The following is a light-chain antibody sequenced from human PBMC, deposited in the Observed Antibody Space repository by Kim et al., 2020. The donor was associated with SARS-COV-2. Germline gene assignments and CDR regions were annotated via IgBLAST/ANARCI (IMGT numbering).Light chain of an antibody. CDR3: QSYDSSNQV. V-gene: IGLV6-57*02. CDR1: RGSIASNY. CDR2: EDN. Sequence: GNTVTTSCTSGRGSIASNYVQWYHQRPGSAPTTVIYEDNQRPSGVPDRFSGSIDSSSSSASLTISGLKTGDEDDYYCQSYDSSNQVFGGGTQLTVL. J-gene: IGLJ3*02.